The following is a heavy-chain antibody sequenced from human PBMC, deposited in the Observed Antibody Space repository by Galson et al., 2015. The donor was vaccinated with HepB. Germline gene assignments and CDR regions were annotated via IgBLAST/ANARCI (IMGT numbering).Heavy chain of an antibody. CDR3: AKDVYSGGAVGTIDY. V-gene: IGHV5-10-1*01. D-gene: IGHD6-13*01. J-gene: IGHJ4*02. CDR1: GYSFTSYW. Sequence: SGAEVKKPGESLRISCKGSGYSFTSYWITWVRQMPGKGLEWMGTIDPADSSTTYSLSFQGHVIISRDNSDNTLSLQMNSLRPEDTAIYYCAKDVYSGGAVGTIDYWAGEPWSPSPQ. CDR2: IDPADSST.